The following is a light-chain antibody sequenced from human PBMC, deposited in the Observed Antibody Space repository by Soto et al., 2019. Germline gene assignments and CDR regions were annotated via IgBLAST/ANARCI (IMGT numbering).Light chain of an antibody. CDR2: RDN. J-gene: IGLJ2*01. CDR1: NSNLGSNP. V-gene: IGLV1-44*01. Sequence: QSVLTQPHSASGTPGQRVTISCSGGNSNLGSNPVNWYLHLPGTAPKLLICRDNQRPSGVPDRFSGSKSGTSASLAISGLQSEDEADYFCSAWDDSIFGPVFGGGTKLTVL. CDR3: SAWDDSIFGPV.